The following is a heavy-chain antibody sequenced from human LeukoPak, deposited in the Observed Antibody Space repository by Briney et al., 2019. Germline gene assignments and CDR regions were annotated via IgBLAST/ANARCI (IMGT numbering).Heavy chain of an antibody. D-gene: IGHD3-9*01. CDR2: IRYDGSNK. Sequence: GGSLRLSCAASGFTFSAFTMSWVRQAPGKGLEWVAFIRYDGSNKYYADSVKGRFTISRDNSKNTLYLQMNSLRAEDTAVYYCAKNILTGYTYFDYWGQGTLVTVSS. J-gene: IGHJ4*02. CDR3: AKNILTGYTYFDY. CDR1: GFTFSAFT. V-gene: IGHV3-30*02.